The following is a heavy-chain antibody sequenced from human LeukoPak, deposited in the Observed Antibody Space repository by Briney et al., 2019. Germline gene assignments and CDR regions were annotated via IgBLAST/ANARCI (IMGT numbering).Heavy chain of an antibody. J-gene: IGHJ4*02. CDR3: AKGGYDSSGYFSN. V-gene: IGHV3-9*01. Sequence: GRSLRLSCAASGFTFDDYAMHWVRQAPGKGLEWVSGISWNSGSIGYADSVKGRFTISRDNSKNSLYLQMNSLRAEDTALYYCAKGGYDSSGYFSNWGRGTLVTVSS. D-gene: IGHD3-22*01. CDR2: ISWNSGSI. CDR1: GFTFDDYA.